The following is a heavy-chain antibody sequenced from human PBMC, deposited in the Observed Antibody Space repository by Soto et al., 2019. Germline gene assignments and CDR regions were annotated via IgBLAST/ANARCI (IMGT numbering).Heavy chain of an antibody. J-gene: IGHJ5*02. CDR2: IHHSGGV. D-gene: IGHD3-22*01. Sequence: QVQLQESGPGLVKPSESLSLTCTVSGGSVSANSYYWNWIRLPPGQGPQWIGHIHHSGGVQYRPSFKGRDLISLDTPKNQLSLTFSSVTVADTAVYFCVRGSLYNFDSSGTELWFDPWGQGALVTVSS. CDR1: GGSVSANSYY. CDR3: VRGSLYNFDSSGTELWFDP. V-gene: IGHV4-61*01.